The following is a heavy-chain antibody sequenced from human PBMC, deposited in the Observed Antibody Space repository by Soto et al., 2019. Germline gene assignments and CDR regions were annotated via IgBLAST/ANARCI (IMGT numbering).Heavy chain of an antibody. D-gene: IGHD2-15*01. CDR1: GFTFSNAW. Sequence: GGSLRLSCAASGFTFSNAWMNWVRQAPGKGLEWVGRIKSKTDGGTTDYAAPVKGRFTISRDDSKNTLYLQMNSLKTEDTAVYYCTTGTEVVVAANIDYWGQGTLVTVSS. CDR3: TTGTEVVVAANIDY. V-gene: IGHV3-15*07. J-gene: IGHJ4*02. CDR2: IKSKTDGGTT.